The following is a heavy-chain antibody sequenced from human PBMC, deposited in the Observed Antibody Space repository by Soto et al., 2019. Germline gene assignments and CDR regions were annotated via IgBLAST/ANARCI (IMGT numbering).Heavy chain of an antibody. CDR1: GYTFNYYG. D-gene: IGHD6-13*01. J-gene: IGHJ4*02. CDR2: ISAYDGNT. CDR3: ARKGKGAPVDY. Sequence: QVQLMQSGAEVKKPGASVKVSCKASGYTFNYYGYIWVRQAPGQGLEWMGWISAYDGNTHYAQRFQGRVTMTTDTSTTTAYMELRRLRSDDTAVYYCARKGKGAPVDYWGQGTLVTVSS. V-gene: IGHV1-18*01.